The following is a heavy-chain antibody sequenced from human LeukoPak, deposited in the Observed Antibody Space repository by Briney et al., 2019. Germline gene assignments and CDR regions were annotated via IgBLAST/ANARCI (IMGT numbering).Heavy chain of an antibody. CDR3: ARASPSRPTKYFQH. D-gene: IGHD6-6*01. V-gene: IGHV4-34*01. CDR2: INHSGST. CDR1: GGSFSCYY. Sequence: SETLSLTCAVYGGSFSCYYWSWIRPPPGKGLEWIGEINHSGSTNYNPSLKSRVTISVDTSKNRFSLKPSSVTAADTAVYYCARASPSRPTKYFQHWGQGTLVTVSS. J-gene: IGHJ1*01.